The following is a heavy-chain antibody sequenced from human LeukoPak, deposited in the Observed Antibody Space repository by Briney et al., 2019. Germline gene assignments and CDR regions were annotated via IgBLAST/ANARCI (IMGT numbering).Heavy chain of an antibody. J-gene: IGHJ4*02. V-gene: IGHV3-66*01. CDR3: VYGDFMRTVNYFDY. D-gene: IGHD4-17*01. CDR2: IYSGGNT. Sequence: GGSLRLSCAASGFTVSSSYMSWVRQAPGKGLEWVSVIYSGGNTYYADFVKGRFTISRDNSKNSLFLQMTSLRAEDTALYYCVYGDFMRTVNYFDYWGRGTLVTVSS. CDR1: GFTVSSSY.